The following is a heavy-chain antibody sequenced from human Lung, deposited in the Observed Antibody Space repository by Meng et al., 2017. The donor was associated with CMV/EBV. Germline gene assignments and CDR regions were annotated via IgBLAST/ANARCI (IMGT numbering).Heavy chain of an antibody. CDR1: GGSISSTDYH. CDR2: FYNGGPT. Sequence: GSLRLXCSVSGGSISSTDYHWGWIRQPPGKGLEWIGSFYNGGPTSYNPSLKGRVTISIDMSKNQFSLKLSSATAADTAVYYCARTSSSGLDCWGQGTLVTVSS. CDR3: ARTSSSGLDC. D-gene: IGHD6-19*01. J-gene: IGHJ4*02. V-gene: IGHV4-39*07.